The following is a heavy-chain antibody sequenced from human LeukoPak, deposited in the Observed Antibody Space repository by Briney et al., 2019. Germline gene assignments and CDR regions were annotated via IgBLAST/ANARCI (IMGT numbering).Heavy chain of an antibody. D-gene: IGHD5-24*01. J-gene: IGHJ4*02. V-gene: IGHV4-59*08. CDR1: GGSISSYY. CDR3: ARLIVLRRDGYNAYFDY. CDR2: IYYSGST. Sequence: SETLSLTRTVSGGSISSYYWSWIRQPPGKGLEWIGYIYYSGSTNYNPSLKSRVTISVDTSKNQFSLKLSSVTAADTAVYYCARLIVLRRDGYNAYFDYWGQGTLVTVSS.